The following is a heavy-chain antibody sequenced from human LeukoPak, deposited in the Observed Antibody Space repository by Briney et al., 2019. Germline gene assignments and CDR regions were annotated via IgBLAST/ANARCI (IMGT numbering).Heavy chain of an antibody. CDR3: ARGVVLTGYPLDF. D-gene: IGHD3-9*01. V-gene: IGHV4-61*05. J-gene: IGHJ4*02. CDR2: IYYSGTT. Sequence: SETLSLTCTVSGGSISSSSYYWGWIRQPPGKGMEWIGFIYYSGTTDYNPSLKSRVTISIDTSKKQFSLKLSSVTAADTAVYYCARGVVLTGYPLDFWGRGTLVTVSS. CDR1: GGSISSSSYY.